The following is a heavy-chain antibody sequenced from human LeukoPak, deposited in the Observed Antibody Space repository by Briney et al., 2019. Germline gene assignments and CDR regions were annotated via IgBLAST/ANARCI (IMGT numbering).Heavy chain of an antibody. CDR2: IIPIFGTA. Sequence: SVKVSCKASGGTFSSYAISWVRQAPGQGLEWMGGIIPIFGTANYAQKFQGRVTITADESTSTAYMELSSLRSEDTAVYYCARVKDYGGNSVGFDYWGQGTLVTVSS. J-gene: IGHJ4*02. CDR1: GGTFSSYA. D-gene: IGHD4-23*01. V-gene: IGHV1-69*13. CDR3: ARVKDYGGNSVGFDY.